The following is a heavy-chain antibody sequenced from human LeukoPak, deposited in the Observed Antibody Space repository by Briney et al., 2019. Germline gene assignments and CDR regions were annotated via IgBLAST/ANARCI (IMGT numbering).Heavy chain of an antibody. V-gene: IGHV3-30*02. CDR2: IRDDGGNK. CDR3: AKGTQGLYDFDI. Sequence: PGGSLRLSCAASGFTFRSYAMHWVRQAPGKGLEWVAFIRDDGGNKYYADSVKGRFTISRDKSKNTLYRQMNSLRAEDKAVYYCAKGTQGLYDFDIWGQGTVVTVSS. D-gene: IGHD2-2*01. CDR1: GFTFRSYA. J-gene: IGHJ3*02.